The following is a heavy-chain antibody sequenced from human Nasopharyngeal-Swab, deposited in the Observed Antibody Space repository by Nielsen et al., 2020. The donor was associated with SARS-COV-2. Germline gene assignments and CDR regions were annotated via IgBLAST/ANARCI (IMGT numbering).Heavy chain of an antibody. CDR3: ARAQTSSWAVRYYYYMDV. J-gene: IGHJ6*03. CDR2: IYWNDDK. V-gene: IGHV2-5*01. D-gene: IGHD6-13*01. Sequence: RQAPGKALEWLALIYWNDDKRYSPSLRTRLTISKDTSKNQVVLTMTNMDPVDTATYYCARAQTSSWAVRYYYYMDVWGKGTTVTVSS.